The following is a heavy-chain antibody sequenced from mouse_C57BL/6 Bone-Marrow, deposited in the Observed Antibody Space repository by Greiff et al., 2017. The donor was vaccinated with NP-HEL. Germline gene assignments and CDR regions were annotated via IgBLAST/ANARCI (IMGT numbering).Heavy chain of an antibody. D-gene: IGHD1-1*01. V-gene: IGHV14-4*01. J-gene: IGHJ3*01. Sequence: EVQLQESGAELVRPGASVQLSCTASGFNIKDDYMHWVKQRPEQGLEWIGWIDPENGDTEYASKFQGKATITADTSSNTAYLQLSSLTSEDTAVYYCTIGEYGSSYGFAYWGQGTLVTVSA. CDR2: IDPENGDT. CDR3: TIGEYGSSYGFAY. CDR1: GFNIKDDY.